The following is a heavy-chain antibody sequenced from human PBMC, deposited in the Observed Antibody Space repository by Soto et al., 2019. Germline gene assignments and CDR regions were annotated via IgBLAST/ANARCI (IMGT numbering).Heavy chain of an antibody. CDR2: INPNSGGT. D-gene: IGHD3-22*01. V-gene: IGHV1-2*02. CDR3: ARDEYYYDSSGPWYYYYGLDV. J-gene: IGHJ6*02. Sequence: ASVKVSCKASGYTFTGYYMHWVRQAPGQGLEWMGWINPNSGGTNYAQKFQGRVTMTRDTSISTAYMELSRLRSDDTAVYYCARDEYYYDSSGPWYYYYGLDVWGQGTTVTVSS. CDR1: GYTFTGYY.